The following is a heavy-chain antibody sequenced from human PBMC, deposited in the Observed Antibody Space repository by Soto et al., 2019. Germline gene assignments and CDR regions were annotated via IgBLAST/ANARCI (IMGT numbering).Heavy chain of an antibody. Sequence: QVQLQQWGAGLLKPSETLSLTCAVYGGSFSGYYWSWIRQPPGKGLEWIREINHSGSTNYNPSLKSRDTISVDTSKNQFSLKLSSVSAADTAVYYCATGRGVRGFIITTYYYYGLDVWGQGTTVTVSS. J-gene: IGHJ6*02. CDR1: GGSFSGYY. CDR3: ATGRGVRGFIITTYYYYGLDV. CDR2: INHSGST. D-gene: IGHD3-10*01. V-gene: IGHV4-34*01.